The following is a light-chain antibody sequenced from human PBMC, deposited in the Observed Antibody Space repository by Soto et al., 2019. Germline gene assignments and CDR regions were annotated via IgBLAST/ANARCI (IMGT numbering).Light chain of an antibody. V-gene: IGLV1-40*01. CDR2: GNS. J-gene: IGLJ1*01. CDR3: QSYDSSLSGSGV. CDR1: SSNIGAGYD. Sequence: QSVLTQPPSVSGAPGQRVTISCIGSSSNIGAGYDVHWYQQLPGTAPKLLIYGNSNRPSGVPDRFSGSKSGTSASLAITGLQAEDEADYYCQSYDSSLSGSGVFGTGTKVTVL.